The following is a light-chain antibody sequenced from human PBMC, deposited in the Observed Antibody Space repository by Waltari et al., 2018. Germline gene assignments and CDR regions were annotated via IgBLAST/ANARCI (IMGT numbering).Light chain of an antibody. CDR3: AAWDDSLSVNWV. CDR2: RSN. V-gene: IGLV1-47*01. CDR1: SPNIGSYY. Sequence: QSVLTQPPSASGTPGQRVTISCSGSSPNIGSYYVYWYQQLPGTAPKLLIYRSNQRPSGVPDRFSGSKSGTSASLAISGLRSEDEADYYCAAWDDSLSVNWVFGGGTKLTVL. J-gene: IGLJ3*02.